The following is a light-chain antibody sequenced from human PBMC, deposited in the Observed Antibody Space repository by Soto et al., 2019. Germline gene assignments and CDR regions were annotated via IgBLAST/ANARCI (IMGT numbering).Light chain of an antibody. CDR1: QSVLYSPNNKNY. CDR2: WAS. V-gene: IGKV4-1*01. J-gene: IGKJ1*01. Sequence: DIVMTQSPDSLAVSLGERATINCKSSQSVLYSPNNKNYLAWYQQKPGQPPKLLIYWASTRESGVPDRFSGSGSGTXFXLTISSLQAEDVAFYYCQQYHSAPQSFGQGTKVEIK. CDR3: QQYHSAPQS.